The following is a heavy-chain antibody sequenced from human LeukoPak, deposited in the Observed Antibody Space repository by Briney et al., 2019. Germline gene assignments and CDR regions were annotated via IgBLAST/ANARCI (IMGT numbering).Heavy chain of an antibody. V-gene: IGHV3-21*01. CDR1: GFTFSTYS. D-gene: IGHD4-17*01. J-gene: IGHJ4*02. CDR2: VSSGSSYI. Sequence: GGSLSLSCAASGFTFSTYSMNWVRQAPGKGLEWVSSVSSGSSYISYADSVKGRFTVSRDNAKNSLYLQMNSLRAEDTAVYYCASIYGAHAVDFLGQGTLVTVSS. CDR3: ASIYGAHAVDF.